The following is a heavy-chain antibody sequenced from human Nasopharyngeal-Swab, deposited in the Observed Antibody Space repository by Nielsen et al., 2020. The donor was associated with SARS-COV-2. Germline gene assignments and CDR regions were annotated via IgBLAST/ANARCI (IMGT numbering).Heavy chain of an antibody. CDR3: ARVEGGFYRPYYYGMDV. V-gene: IGHV4-59*13. D-gene: IGHD3-16*01. Sequence: PGKGLEWIGCIYYSGSTNYNPSLKSRVTISVDTSKNQFSLKLSSVTAADTAVYYCARVEGGFYRPYYYGMDVWGQGTTVTVSS. CDR2: IYYSGST. J-gene: IGHJ6*02.